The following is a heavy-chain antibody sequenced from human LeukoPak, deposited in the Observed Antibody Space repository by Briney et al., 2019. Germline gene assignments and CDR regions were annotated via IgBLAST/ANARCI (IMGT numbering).Heavy chain of an antibody. CDR3: WMRYDDKAYFDY. J-gene: IGHJ4*02. CDR1: GVSIGAFS. D-gene: IGHD3-9*01. Sequence: SETLSLTCTVSGVSIGAFSWNWIRQSPGKGLEWIGGVDDTGTAKSNPSLKTRVSMSVDRAANQLSLRLTSVTAADTAVYYCWMRYDDKAYFDYWGQGTLVTVSS. V-gene: IGHV4-59*03. CDR2: VDDTGTA.